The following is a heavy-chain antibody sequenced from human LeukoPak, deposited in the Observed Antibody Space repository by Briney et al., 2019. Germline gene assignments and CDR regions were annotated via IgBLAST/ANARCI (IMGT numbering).Heavy chain of an antibody. CDR3: ARNSTRGFDP. J-gene: IGHJ5*02. CDR2: IYYTGST. Sequence: PSETLSLTCTVSGGSISSYYWSWIRQPPGKGLEWIGFIYYTGSTNYNPSLKSRVTMSVDTSKNQFSLKLSSVTAADTAVYYCARNSTRGFDPWGQGTLVTVSS. D-gene: IGHD5/OR15-5a*01. CDR1: GGSISSYY. V-gene: IGHV4-59*12.